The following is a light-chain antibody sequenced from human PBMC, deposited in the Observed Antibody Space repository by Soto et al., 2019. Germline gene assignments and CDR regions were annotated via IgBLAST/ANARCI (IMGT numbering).Light chain of an antibody. CDR1: SSDVGGYNY. V-gene: IGLV2-14*01. CDR3: SSYTSSSTSVV. Sequence: QSALTQPASVSGSPGQSITISCTGTSSDVGGYNYVSWYQQHPGKAPKLMIYEVSNRPSGVSNRFSGSKSGNTASLTISGLKAVDEADYYCSSYTSSSTSVVFGGGTKVTV. CDR2: EVS. J-gene: IGLJ2*01.